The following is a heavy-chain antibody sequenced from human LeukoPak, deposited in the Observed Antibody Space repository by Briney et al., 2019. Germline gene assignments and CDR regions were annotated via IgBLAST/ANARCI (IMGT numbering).Heavy chain of an antibody. J-gene: IGHJ4*02. CDR3: ASIIAARPVDY. V-gene: IGHV4-39*01. Sequence: SETLSLTCTVSGGSISSSSYYWGWIRQPPGKGLERIGSIYYSGSTYYNPSLKSRVTISVDTSKNQFSLKLSSVTAADTAVYYCASIIAARPVDYWGQGTLVTVSS. CDR1: GGSISSSSYY. D-gene: IGHD6-6*01. CDR2: IYYSGST.